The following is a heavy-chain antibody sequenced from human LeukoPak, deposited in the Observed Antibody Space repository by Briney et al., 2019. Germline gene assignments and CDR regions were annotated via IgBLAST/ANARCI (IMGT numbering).Heavy chain of an antibody. D-gene: IGHD3-10*01. CDR1: GDSVSSNSAA. V-gene: IGHV6-1*01. CDR2: TYYRSKWYN. J-gene: IGHJ6*02. CDR3: ARDGMVRGVIITGGAYYYYGMDV. Sequence: SQTLSLTCAISGDSVSSNSAAWNWIRQSPSRGLEWLGRTYYRSKWYNDYAVSVKSRITINPDTSKNQFSLQLNSVTPEDTAVYYCARDGMVRGVIITGGAYYYYGMDVWGQGTTVTVSS.